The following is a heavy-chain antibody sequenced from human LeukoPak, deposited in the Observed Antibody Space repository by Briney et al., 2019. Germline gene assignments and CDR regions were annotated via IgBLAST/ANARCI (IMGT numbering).Heavy chain of an antibody. V-gene: IGHV3-21*04. CDR2: ISSSSSYI. D-gene: IGHD3-10*01. CDR3: AKDPSYGSGSYYNSYHFDY. J-gene: IGHJ4*02. Sequence: GGSLRLSCAASGFTFSSYSMTWVRQAPGKGLEWVSSISSSSSYIYYADSVKGRFTISRDNAKNTLYLQMNSLRAEDTAVYYCAKDPSYGSGSYYNSYHFDYWGQGTLVTVSS. CDR1: GFTFSSYS.